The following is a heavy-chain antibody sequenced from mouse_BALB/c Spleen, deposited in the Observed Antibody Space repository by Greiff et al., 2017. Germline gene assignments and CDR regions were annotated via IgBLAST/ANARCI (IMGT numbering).Heavy chain of an antibody. J-gene: IGHJ4*01. CDR3: ARVVYYDYLYYAMDY. Sequence: QVQLKESGPGLVAPSQSLSITCTVSGFSLTGYGVNWVRQPPGKGLEWLGMIWGDGSTDYNSALNSRLSISKDNSKSQVFLKMNSLQTDDTARYYCARVVYYDYLYYAMDYWGQGTSVTVSS. CDR1: GFSLTGYG. CDR2: IWGDGST. D-gene: IGHD2-4*01. V-gene: IGHV2-6-7*01.